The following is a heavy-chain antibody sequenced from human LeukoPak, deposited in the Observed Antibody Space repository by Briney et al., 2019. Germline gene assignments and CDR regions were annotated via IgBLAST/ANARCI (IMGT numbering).Heavy chain of an antibody. CDR1: GGSISSYY. CDR2: IYYSGST. Sequence: PSETLSLTCTVSGGSISSYYWSWIRQPAGKGLEWIGRIYYSGSTNYNPSLKSRVTISVDTSKNQFSLKLSSVTAADTAVYYCSRGGSGSLNDYYYYYMDVWGKGTTVSVSS. D-gene: IGHD3-10*01. J-gene: IGHJ6*03. V-gene: IGHV4-4*07. CDR3: SRGGSGSLNDYYYYYMDV.